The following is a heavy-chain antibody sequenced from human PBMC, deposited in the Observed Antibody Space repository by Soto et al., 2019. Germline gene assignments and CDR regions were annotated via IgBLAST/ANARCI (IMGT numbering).Heavy chain of an antibody. CDR2: IYDSGST. CDR3: ARHGPFGVVITARSNWFDP. CDR1: GGSISSSSYY. V-gene: IGHV4-39*01. D-gene: IGHD3-3*01. Sequence: QLQLQESGPGLVKPSETLSLTCTVSGGSISSSSYYWGWIRQPPGKGLEWIGSIYDSGSTYYNPSLKSRDTITVDTSKHPFSLPVSSVTAAYTDVYYCARHGPFGVVITARSNWFDPWGQGTLVTVSS. J-gene: IGHJ5*02.